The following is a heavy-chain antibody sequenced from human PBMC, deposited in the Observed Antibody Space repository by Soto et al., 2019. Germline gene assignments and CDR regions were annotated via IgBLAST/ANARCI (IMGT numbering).Heavy chain of an antibody. D-gene: IGHD2-21*01. CDR1: GVSISSGGYS. Sequence: TLSLTCAVSGVSISSGGYSWSWIRQPPGKGLEWIGYIYHSGSTYYNPSLKSRVTISVDRSKNQFSLKLSSVTAADTAVYYCARSVYSANFDYWGQGTLVTVSS. CDR3: ARSVYSANFDY. V-gene: IGHV4-30-2*01. J-gene: IGHJ4*02. CDR2: IYHSGST.